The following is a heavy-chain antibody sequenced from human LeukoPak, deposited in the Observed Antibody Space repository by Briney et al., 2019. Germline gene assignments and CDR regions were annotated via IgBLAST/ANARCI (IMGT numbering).Heavy chain of an antibody. CDR1: GGSISSYF. J-gene: IGHJ3*02. CDR3: ARSMIVGAFDI. Sequence: SETLSLTCTVSGGSISSYFWSWIRQPPGKGLEWIGNIYYTGSTNYKPSLKSRVTISIDTSKNQFSLKLSSVTAADTAVYYCARSMIVGAFDIWGQGTMVTVSS. D-gene: IGHD3-22*01. V-gene: IGHV4-59*01. CDR2: IYYTGST.